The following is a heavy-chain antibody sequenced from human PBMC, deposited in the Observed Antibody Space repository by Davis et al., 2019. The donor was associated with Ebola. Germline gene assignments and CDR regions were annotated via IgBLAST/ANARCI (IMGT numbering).Heavy chain of an antibody. CDR3: ARVFANGDCSRTSCTDYFDS. Sequence: PGGSLRPSCAASGFTVSSNYMTWVRQAPGQGLEWVSIIYSDGSTYYAGSVKGRFPISRDSWKNTVYLQMNSLRAEDTAVYYCARVFANGDCSRTSCTDYFDSWGQGTLVTVSS. D-gene: IGHD2-2*01. V-gene: IGHV3-53*01. CDR1: GFTVSSNY. CDR2: IYSDGST. J-gene: IGHJ4*02.